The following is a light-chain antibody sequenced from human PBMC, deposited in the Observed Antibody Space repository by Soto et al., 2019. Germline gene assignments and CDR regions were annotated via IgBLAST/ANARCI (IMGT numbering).Light chain of an antibody. CDR1: QSVRTN. J-gene: IGKJ4*01. CDR3: QQRSNWLT. CDR2: GAS. V-gene: IGKV3-11*01. Sequence: EIVLTQSPATLSLSPGARATLSCRASQSVRTNLAWYQHKPGQAPRLLIYGASNRATGIPARFSGSGSGTDFTLTISSLEPEDFAVYYCQQRSNWLTFGGGTKVDI.